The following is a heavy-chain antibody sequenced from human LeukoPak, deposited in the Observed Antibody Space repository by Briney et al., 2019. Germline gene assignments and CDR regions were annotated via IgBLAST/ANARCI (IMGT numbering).Heavy chain of an antibody. Sequence: GASVKVSCKASGYTFTSYYMHWVRQAPGQGLEWMGIINPSGGSTSYAQKFQGRVTMTRDTSTSTVYMELSSLRSDDTAVYYCARDRARIAARHLGYYYYMDVWGKGTTVTVSS. CDR3: ARDRARIAARHLGYYYYMDV. J-gene: IGHJ6*03. CDR1: GYTFTSYY. D-gene: IGHD6-6*01. CDR2: INPSGGST. V-gene: IGHV1-46*01.